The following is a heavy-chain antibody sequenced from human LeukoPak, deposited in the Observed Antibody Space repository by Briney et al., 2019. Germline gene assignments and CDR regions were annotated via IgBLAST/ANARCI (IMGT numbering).Heavy chain of an antibody. D-gene: IGHD1-1*01. V-gene: IGHV4-34*01. CDR3: ATAPQLGSYNWFDP. J-gene: IGHJ5*02. Sequence: PSETLSLTCAVYGASFSNSYWSWIRQPPGKGLEWIGEIDHTRNTKYNPSLKGRVTISVDTSKNQFSLDLTSVAATDTAVYYCATAPQLGSYNWFDPWGQGTLVTVSS. CDR2: IDHTRNT. CDR1: GASFSNSY.